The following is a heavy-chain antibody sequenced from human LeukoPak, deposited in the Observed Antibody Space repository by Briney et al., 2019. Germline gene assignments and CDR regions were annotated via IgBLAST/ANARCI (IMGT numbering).Heavy chain of an antibody. CDR2: INHNENT. CDR1: GGSISSSSYY. CDR3: ARRGYSGYDY. V-gene: IGHV4-39*07. D-gene: IGHD5-12*01. J-gene: IGHJ4*02. Sequence: SETLSLTCTVSGGSISSSSYYWGWIRQPPGKGLEWIGEINHNENTNYNPSLKSRVTISVDTSKNQFSLKLRSVTAADTAVYYCARRGYSGYDYWGQGTLVTVSS.